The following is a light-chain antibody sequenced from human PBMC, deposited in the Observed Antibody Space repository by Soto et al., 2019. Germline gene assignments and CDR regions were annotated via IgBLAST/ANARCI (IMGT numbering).Light chain of an antibody. CDR3: QQYHSLPRT. CDR1: QSVSSSY. J-gene: IGKJ1*01. CDR2: GTS. Sequence: IVLTQSPGTLSLSPVERATLSCRASQSVSSSYLAWYQQKPGQAPRFLIYGTSSRATGIPDRFSGSGSGTDFTLTISRLEPEDFAVYYCQQYHSLPRTFGQGTKVDIK. V-gene: IGKV3-20*01.